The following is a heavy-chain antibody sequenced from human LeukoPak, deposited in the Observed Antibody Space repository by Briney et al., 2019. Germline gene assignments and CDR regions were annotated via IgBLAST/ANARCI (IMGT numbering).Heavy chain of an antibody. CDR1: GVSFSNYY. V-gene: IGHV4-34*01. CDR3: ARRWNYGRNYYIDV. D-gene: IGHD1-7*01. J-gene: IGHJ6*03. CDR2: INDSGTI. Sequence: SETLSLTCAVYGVSFSNYYWSRLRQSPGKGLEWIGEINDSGTINYNPSLMSRVTISVDKSKNQFSLKLSSATAADTAVYYCARRWNYGRNYYIDVWGKGATVSVSS.